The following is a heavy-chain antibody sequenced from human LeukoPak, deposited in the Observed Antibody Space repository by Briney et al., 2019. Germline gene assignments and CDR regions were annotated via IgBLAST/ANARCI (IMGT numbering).Heavy chain of an antibody. CDR1: GFTFSSYE. J-gene: IGHJ4*02. D-gene: IGHD5-12*01. Sequence: PGGSLRLSCAASGFTFSSYEMNWVRQAPGKGLEWVSYISSSGSTIYYADSVKGRFTNSRDNAKNSLYLQMNSLRAEDTAVYYCARAWSSRGYSGYDYYFDYWGQGTLVTVSS. CDR2: ISSSGSTI. CDR3: ARAWSSRGYSGYDYYFDY. V-gene: IGHV3-48*03.